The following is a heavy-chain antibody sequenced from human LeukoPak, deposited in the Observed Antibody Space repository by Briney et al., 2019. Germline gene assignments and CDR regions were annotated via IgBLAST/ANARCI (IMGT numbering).Heavy chain of an antibody. Sequence: GGSLRLSCAASGFTFSSYAMSWVRQAPGKGLEWVSAISGSGGSTYYADSVKGRFTISRDNSKNTLYLQMNSLRAEGTAVYYCAKETVTYYYDSSGYSYCFDYWGQGTLVTVSS. CDR1: GFTFSSYA. V-gene: IGHV3-23*01. CDR2: ISGSGGST. CDR3: AKETVTYYYDSSGYSYCFDY. J-gene: IGHJ4*02. D-gene: IGHD3-22*01.